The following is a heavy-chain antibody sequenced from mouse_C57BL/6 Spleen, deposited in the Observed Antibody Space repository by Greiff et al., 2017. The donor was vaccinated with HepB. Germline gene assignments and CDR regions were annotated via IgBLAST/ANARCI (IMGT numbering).Heavy chain of an antibody. CDR2: ISDGGSYT. V-gene: IGHV5-4*01. Sequence: EVKLEESGGGLVKPGGSLKLSCAASGFTFSSYAMSWVRQTPEKRLEWVATISDGGSYTYYPDNVKGRFTISRDNAKNNLYLQMSHLKSEDTAMYYCARDRGYDYDGRFDYWGQGTTLTVSS. J-gene: IGHJ2*01. D-gene: IGHD2-4*01. CDR3: ARDRGYDYDGRFDY. CDR1: GFTFSSYA.